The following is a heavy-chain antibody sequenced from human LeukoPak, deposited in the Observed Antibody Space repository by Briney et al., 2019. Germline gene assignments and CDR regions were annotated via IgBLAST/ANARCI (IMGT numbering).Heavy chain of an antibody. V-gene: IGHV1-24*01. CDR1: GYTLTELS. J-gene: IGHJ6*02. CDR3: ATVRRVLLWFGELRSYYGMDV. CDR2: FDPEDGET. Sequence: ASVKVSCKVSGYTLTELSMHWVRQAPGTGLEWMGGFDPEDGETIYAQKFHGRVTMTEDTSTDTAYMELSSLRSEDTAVYYWATVRRVLLWFGELRSYYGMDVWGQGTTVTVSS. D-gene: IGHD3-10*01.